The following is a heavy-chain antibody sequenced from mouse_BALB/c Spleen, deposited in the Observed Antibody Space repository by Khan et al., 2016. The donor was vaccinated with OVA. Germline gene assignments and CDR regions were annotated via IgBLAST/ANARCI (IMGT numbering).Heavy chain of an antibody. Sequence: EVMLVESGGDLVKPGGSLKLSCAASGFTFSVYSMSWVRQTPDKRLEWVATISSDGTYTYYPDSVKGRFTISSYNAKNNLFLQMISLKSEDTAMYYCASHVAGSFAYWGQGTLVTVSA. D-gene: IGHD1-1*01. V-gene: IGHV5-6*01. CDR3: ASHVAGSFAY. CDR2: ISSDGTYT. J-gene: IGHJ3*01. CDR1: GFTFSVYS.